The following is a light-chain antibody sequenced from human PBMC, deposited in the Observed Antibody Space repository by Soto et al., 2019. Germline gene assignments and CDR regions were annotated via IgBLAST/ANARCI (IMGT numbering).Light chain of an antibody. Sequence: EIVLTQSPGILSLSPGERATLSCRASQTVSGNYVAWYQQKPGQSPRLLIYGSSDRSTGIPDRFSGSGSGTEFTLTINRVEPEDFAVYYCQQYGSSPPYTFGQGTTLEI. V-gene: IGKV3-20*01. CDR3: QQYGSSPPYT. J-gene: IGKJ2*01. CDR2: GSS. CDR1: QTVSGNY.